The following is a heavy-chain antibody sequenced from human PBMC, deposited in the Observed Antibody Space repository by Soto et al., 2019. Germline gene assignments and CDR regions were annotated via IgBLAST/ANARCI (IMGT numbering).Heavy chain of an antibody. D-gene: IGHD2-8*01. J-gene: IGHJ4*02. V-gene: IGHV1-69*02. CDR1: GGTFSSYT. Sequence: ASVKVSCKASGGTFSSYTISWVRQAPGQGLEWMGRIIPILGIANYAQKFQGRVTITADKSTSTAYMELSSLRSEDTAVYYCTVVLIRGGFDYWGQGTLVTVSS. CDR2: IIPILGIA. CDR3: TVVLIRGGFDY.